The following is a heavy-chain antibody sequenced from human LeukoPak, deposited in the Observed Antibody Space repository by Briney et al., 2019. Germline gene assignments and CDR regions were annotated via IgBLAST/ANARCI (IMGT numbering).Heavy chain of an antibody. CDR2: INHSGST. V-gene: IGHV4-4*02. CDR1: GGSISSDNW. J-gene: IGHJ1*01. CDR3: ATDYLGGYSYGSS. Sequence: SETLSLTCAVSGGSISSDNWWGWVRQTPGKGLEWIGEINHSGSTNYNPSLKSRVTISVDTSKNQFSLKLSSVTAADTAVYYCATDYLGGYSYGSSWGQGPWSPSPQ. D-gene: IGHD5-18*01.